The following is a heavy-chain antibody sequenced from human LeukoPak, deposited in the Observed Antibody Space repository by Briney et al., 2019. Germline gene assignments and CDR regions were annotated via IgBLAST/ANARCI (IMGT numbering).Heavy chain of an antibody. CDR2: IIPPFGTG. J-gene: IGHJ6*03. CDR3: ARGVLGRSHRSMDV. CDR1: GGTFSSHG. V-gene: IGHV1-69*05. D-gene: IGHD3-10*01. Sequence: SVKVSCKASGGTFSSHGISWVRQAPGQGLEWMGGIIPPFGTGNYAQKFQGTVTITMDESTSTAYMEVSSPGSEDTAVYFCARGVLGRSHRSMDVWGKGTTVTVSS.